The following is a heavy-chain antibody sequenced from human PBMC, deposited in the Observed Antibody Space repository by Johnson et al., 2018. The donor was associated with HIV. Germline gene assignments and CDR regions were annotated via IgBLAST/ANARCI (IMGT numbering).Heavy chain of an antibody. J-gene: IGHJ3*02. CDR1: GFTFSSYG. V-gene: IGHV3-30*02. CDR2: IRYDGSYK. D-gene: IGHD2-8*02. Sequence: QVQLVESGGGLVKPGGSLRLSCAASGFTFSSYGMHWVRQAPGKGLEWVAFIRYDGSYKYYGDSVKGRFTISRDNSKNTLYMQMNSLRAEDTAVYYCAKDPVQGVGLDIWGQGTMVTVSS. CDR3: AKDPVQGVGLDI.